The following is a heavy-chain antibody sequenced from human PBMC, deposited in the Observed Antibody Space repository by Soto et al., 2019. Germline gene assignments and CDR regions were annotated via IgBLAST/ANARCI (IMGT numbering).Heavy chain of an antibody. CDR2: FDPEDGET. Sequence: ASVKVSCKVSGYTLTELSMHWVRQAPGKGLEWMGGFDPEDGETIYAQKFQGRVTMTEDTSTDTAYMELSSLRPEDTAVYYCATVISSGAYYYYSGMDVWGQGTTVTVSS. CDR3: ATVISSGAYYYYSGMDV. V-gene: IGHV1-24*01. CDR1: GYTLTELS. D-gene: IGHD3-10*01. J-gene: IGHJ6*02.